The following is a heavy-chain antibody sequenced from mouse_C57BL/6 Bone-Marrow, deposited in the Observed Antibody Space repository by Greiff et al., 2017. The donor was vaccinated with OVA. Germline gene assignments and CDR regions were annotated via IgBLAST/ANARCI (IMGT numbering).Heavy chain of an antibody. V-gene: IGHV1-42*01. D-gene: IGHD1-1*02. Sequence: EVKLQESGPELVKPGASVNISCKSSGYSFTGSYMNWVKQRPQKSLEWIGEINPSTGGATYNQTFKDKATLTVENSSSTAYMQLKSRTSEDSAVYYCAGGGASPFAYWGQGTLVTVSA. CDR3: AGGGASPFAY. CDR1: GYSFTGSY. CDR2: INPSTGGA. J-gene: IGHJ3*01.